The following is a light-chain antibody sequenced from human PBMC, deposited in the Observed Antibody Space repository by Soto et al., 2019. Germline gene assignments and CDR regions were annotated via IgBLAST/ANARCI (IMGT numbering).Light chain of an antibody. J-gene: IGKJ2*01. V-gene: IGKV3-15*01. CDR2: GAS. CDR3: QQYNNWPGYT. Sequence: EIVMTQSPATLSVSPGERATPSCRASQSVSSNLAWYQQKPGQAPRLLIYGASTRATGIPARFSGSGSGTEFTLTISSLRSEDFAVYYCQQYNNWPGYTFGQGTKLEIK. CDR1: QSVSSN.